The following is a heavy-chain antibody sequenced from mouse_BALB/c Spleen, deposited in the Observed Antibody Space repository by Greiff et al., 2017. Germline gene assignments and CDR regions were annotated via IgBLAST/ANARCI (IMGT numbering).Heavy chain of an antibody. V-gene: IGHV5-6-3*01. CDR3: ARAPYGNYYFDY. D-gene: IGHD2-1*01. CDR1: GFTFSSYG. J-gene: IGHJ2*01. Sequence: DVQLQESGGGLVQPGGSLKLSCAASGFTFSSYGMSWVRQTPDKRLELVATINSNGGSTYYPDSVKGRFTISRDNAKNTLYLQMSSLKSEDTAMYYCARAPYGNYYFDYWGQGTTLTVSS. CDR2: INSNGGST.